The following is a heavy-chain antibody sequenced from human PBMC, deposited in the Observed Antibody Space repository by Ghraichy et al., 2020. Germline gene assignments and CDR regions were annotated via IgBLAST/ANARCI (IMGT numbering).Heavy chain of an antibody. Sequence: TLSLTCTVSGGSVSSGSYYWSWIRQPPGKGLEWIGYFYHSGSTNYNPSLKSRVTISVDTSKNQFSLKLSSVTAADTAVCYCARRNAAMANFDYWGQGTLVTVSS. CDR1: GGSVSSGSYY. J-gene: IGHJ4*02. CDR2: FYHSGST. D-gene: IGHD5-18*01. V-gene: IGHV4-61*01. CDR3: ARRNAAMANFDY.